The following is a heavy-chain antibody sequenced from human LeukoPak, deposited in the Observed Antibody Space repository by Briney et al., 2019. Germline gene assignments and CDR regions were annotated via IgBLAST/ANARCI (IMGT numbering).Heavy chain of an antibody. Sequence: ASVKVSCEASGYTFTSYDINWVRQATGQGLEWMGWMNPNSGNTGYAQKFQGRVTITGNTSISTAYMELSSLRSEDTAVYYCARGGSSSFNWFDPWGQGTLVTVSS. CDR1: GYTFTSYD. V-gene: IGHV1-8*03. D-gene: IGHD6-13*01. CDR3: ARGGSSSFNWFDP. J-gene: IGHJ5*02. CDR2: MNPNSGNT.